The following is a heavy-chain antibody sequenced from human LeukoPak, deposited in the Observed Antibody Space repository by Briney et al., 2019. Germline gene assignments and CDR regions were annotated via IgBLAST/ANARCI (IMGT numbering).Heavy chain of an antibody. J-gene: IGHJ4*02. V-gene: IGHV4-38-2*02. CDR3: ARPAALYSY. D-gene: IGHD3-16*01. CDR2: IYHSGST. Sequence: SETLSLTCTVSGYSISSGYYWGWIRQPPGKGLEWIGSIYHSGSTYYNPSLKSRVTISIDTSKNQFSLKLSSVTAADTAVYYCARPAALYSYWGQGTLVTVSS. CDR1: GYSISSGYY.